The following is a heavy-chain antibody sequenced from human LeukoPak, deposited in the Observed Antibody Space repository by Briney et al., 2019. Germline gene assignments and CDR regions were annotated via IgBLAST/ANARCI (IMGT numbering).Heavy chain of an antibody. Sequence: PSETLSLTCTVSGGSISSYYWSWLRQPAGKGLEWLGRIYTSGSTNYNPSLKSRVTMSVDTSKNQFSLKLSSVTAADTAVYYCASTLLGYCSGGSCSLYYYYYMDVWGKGTTVTVSS. J-gene: IGHJ6*03. CDR1: GGSISSYY. D-gene: IGHD2-15*01. V-gene: IGHV4-4*07. CDR3: ASTLLGYCSGGSCSLYYYYYMDV. CDR2: IYTSGST.